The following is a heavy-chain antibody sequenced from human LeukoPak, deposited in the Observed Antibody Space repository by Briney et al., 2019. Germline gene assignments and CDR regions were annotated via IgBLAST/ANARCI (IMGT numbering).Heavy chain of an antibody. Sequence: PGGSLRLSCAASGFTFSDYYMGWIRQAPGKGLEWVSYIGSSGSTIYYADSVKGRFTISRDNAKNSLYLQMNSLRAEDTAVYYCARAADSDAFDIWGQGTMVTVSS. CDR2: IGSSGSTI. CDR1: GFTFSDYY. D-gene: IGHD6-13*01. CDR3: ARAADSDAFDI. J-gene: IGHJ3*02. V-gene: IGHV3-11*01.